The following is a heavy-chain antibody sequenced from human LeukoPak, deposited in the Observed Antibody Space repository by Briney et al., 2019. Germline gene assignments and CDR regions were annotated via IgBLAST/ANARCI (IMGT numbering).Heavy chain of an antibody. CDR2: IIPILGIA. J-gene: IGHJ4*02. D-gene: IGHD4-23*01. CDR1: GGTFSSYA. CDR3: AVLTAPVSY. Sequence: ASVKVSCKASGGTFSSYAISWVRQAPGQGLEWMGRIIPILGIANYAQEFQGRVTITADKSTSTAYMELSSLRSEDTAVYYCAVLTAPVSYWGQGTLVTVSP. V-gene: IGHV1-69*04.